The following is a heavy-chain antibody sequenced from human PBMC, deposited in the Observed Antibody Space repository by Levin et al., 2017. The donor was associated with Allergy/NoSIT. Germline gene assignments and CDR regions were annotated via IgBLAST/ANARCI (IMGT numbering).Heavy chain of an antibody. Sequence: ASVKVSCKAAGYTFSSYGINWVRQAPGQGLEWLGWISGYSGNTEYPQNFQGRVIMTIDTSTNTVYMEVRSLRSDDTADYYCARTSGGTYSYYAMDVWGQGTTVIVSS. V-gene: IGHV1-18*01. CDR1: GYTFSSYG. J-gene: IGHJ6*02. CDR2: ISGYSGNT. CDR3: ARTSGGTYSYYAMDV.